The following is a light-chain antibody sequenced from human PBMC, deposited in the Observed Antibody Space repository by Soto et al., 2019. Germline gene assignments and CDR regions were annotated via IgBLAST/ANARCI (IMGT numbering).Light chain of an antibody. V-gene: IGLV1-51*01. CDR3: RPCDSSLSAVV. CDR1: SSNIGNNY. Sequence: QSVLTQPPSVSAAPGQKVTICFSGSSSNIGNNYVSWYQQLPGTAPKLLSYDNNKRPSGIPDRCSGSKSGTSATLGSTGLQTGDEADYYCRPCDSSLSAVVFGGGTKLTVL. CDR2: DNN. J-gene: IGLJ2*01.